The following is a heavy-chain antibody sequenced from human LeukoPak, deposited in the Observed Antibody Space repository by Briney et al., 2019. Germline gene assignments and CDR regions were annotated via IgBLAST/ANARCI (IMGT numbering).Heavy chain of an antibody. CDR1: GGSFTSGDIY. D-gene: IGHD3-10*01. CDR3: ARALRGINP. Sequence: SETLSLTCTVSGGSFTSGDIYWSRIRPPPGKGLEWIGYIYYSASTYYTPSHKRRVTISVDTSKNQFSLKLSSVTAADTAVYYCARALRGINPWGQGTLVTVSS. CDR2: IYYSAST. V-gene: IGHV4-30-4*08. J-gene: IGHJ5*02.